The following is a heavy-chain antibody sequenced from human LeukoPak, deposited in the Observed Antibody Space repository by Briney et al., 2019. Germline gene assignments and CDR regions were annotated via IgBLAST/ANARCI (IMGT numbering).Heavy chain of an antibody. CDR3: ARQLERRPPGAFDI. V-gene: IGHV4-59*11. J-gene: IGHJ3*02. CDR1: GGSISSHY. CDR2: IYYSGST. D-gene: IGHD1-1*01. Sequence: SETLSLTCTVSGGSISSHYWSWIRQPPGKGLEWIGYIYYSGSTNYNPSLKSRVTISVDTSKNQFSLKLSSVTAADTAVYYCARQLERRPPGAFDIWGQGTMVTVSS.